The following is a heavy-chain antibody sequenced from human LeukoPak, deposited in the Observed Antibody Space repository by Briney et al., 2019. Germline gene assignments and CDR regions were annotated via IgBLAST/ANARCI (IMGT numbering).Heavy chain of an antibody. V-gene: IGHV3-48*03. J-gene: IGHJ4*02. CDR3: AREYVDTAMAPFFDY. D-gene: IGHD5-18*01. CDR1: GFAFSSYE. CDR2: ISSSGSTI. Sequence: GGSLRLSCAASGFAFSSYEMNWVRQAPGKGLEWVSYISSSGSTIYYADSVKGRFTISRDNAKNSLYLQMNSLRAEDTAVYYCAREYVDTAMAPFFDYWGQGTLVTVSS.